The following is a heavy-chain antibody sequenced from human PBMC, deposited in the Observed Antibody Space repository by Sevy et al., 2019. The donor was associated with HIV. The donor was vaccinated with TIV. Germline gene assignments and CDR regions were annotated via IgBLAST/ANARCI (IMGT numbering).Heavy chain of an antibody. CDR2: ISSNGGST. J-gene: IGHJ4*02. D-gene: IGHD6-6*01. V-gene: IGHV3-64*01. CDR3: ARVGPYSSSSLIDY. CDR1: GFTFSSYA. Sequence: GESLKISCAASGFTFSSYAMHWVRQAPGKGLEYVSAISSNGGSTYYANSVKGRFTISRDNSKNTLYLQMGSLRAEDMAVYYCARVGPYSSSSLIDYWGQGTLVTVSS.